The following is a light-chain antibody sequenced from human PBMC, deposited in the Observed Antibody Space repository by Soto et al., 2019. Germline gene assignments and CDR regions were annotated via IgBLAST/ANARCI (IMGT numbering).Light chain of an antibody. CDR2: DAS. CDR3: QQYNSYRT. Sequence: DIQMTQSPSTLSASVGDRVTITCRARQTISIWLAWYQQKPGKAPKLLIYDASILESGVPSRFSGSGSGTEFTLTISSRQPDDFATYYCQQYNSYRTFGQGTKVEIK. J-gene: IGKJ1*01. CDR1: QTISIW. V-gene: IGKV1-5*01.